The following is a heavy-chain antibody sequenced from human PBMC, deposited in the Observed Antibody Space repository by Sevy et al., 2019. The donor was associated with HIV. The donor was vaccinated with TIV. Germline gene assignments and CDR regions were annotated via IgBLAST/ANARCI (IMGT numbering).Heavy chain of an antibody. J-gene: IGHJ5*02. CDR1: GFTFSSYG. CDR2: IWYDGSNK. V-gene: IGHV3-33*01. CDR3: AGKKYCSSTSCYNWFDP. D-gene: IGHD2-2*01. Sequence: GGSLRLSCAASGFTFSSYGMHWVRQAPGKGLEWVAVIWYDGSNKYYADSVKGRFTISRDNSKNTLYLQMNSLRAEDTAVYYCAGKKYCSSTSCYNWFDPWGQGTLVTVSS.